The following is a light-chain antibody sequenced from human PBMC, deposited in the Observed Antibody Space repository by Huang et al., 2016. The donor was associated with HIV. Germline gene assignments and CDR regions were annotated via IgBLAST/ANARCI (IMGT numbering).Light chain of an antibody. J-gene: IGKJ5*01. CDR1: QSVSSY. CDR3: QQRTNWPIT. Sequence: EIVLTQSPATLSLSPGERATLSCRASQSVSSYFAWYQQKPGQAPSLLIYDASNRAPGIPARFSGSGSGTDFTLTISSLEPEDFAVYYCQQRTNWPITFGQGTRLEIK. V-gene: IGKV3-11*01. CDR2: DAS.